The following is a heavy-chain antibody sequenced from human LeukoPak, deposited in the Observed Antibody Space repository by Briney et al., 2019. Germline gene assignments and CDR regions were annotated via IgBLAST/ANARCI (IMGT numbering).Heavy chain of an antibody. J-gene: IGHJ4*02. CDR2: IHYSGST. Sequence: SETLSLTCTVSGGSISSYYWSWIRQPPGKGLEWIGYIHYSGSTNYNPSLKSRVTISADTSKNQFSLKLNPVTAADTAVYYCARAHYDFWSGYFMTIDYWGQGTLVTVSS. CDR3: ARAHYDFWSGYFMTIDY. D-gene: IGHD3-3*01. V-gene: IGHV4-59*01. CDR1: GGSISSYY.